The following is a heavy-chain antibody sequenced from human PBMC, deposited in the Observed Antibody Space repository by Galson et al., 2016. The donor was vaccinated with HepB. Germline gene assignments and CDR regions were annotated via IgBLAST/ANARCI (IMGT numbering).Heavy chain of an antibody. CDR1: RFTFSSFA. CDR2: ISYTGSKE. J-gene: IGHJ5*02. V-gene: IGHV3-30-3*01. CDR3: ARGGMFYYDSFGVGFS. Sequence: SLRLSCAASRFTFSSFAMHWVRQAPGKGLEWVAEISYTGSKEKYADSVKGRFTIFRDNSKNTLYLQMNSLRAEDTAFYYCARGGMFYYDSFGVGFSWGQGTLVTVSP. D-gene: IGHD3-22*01.